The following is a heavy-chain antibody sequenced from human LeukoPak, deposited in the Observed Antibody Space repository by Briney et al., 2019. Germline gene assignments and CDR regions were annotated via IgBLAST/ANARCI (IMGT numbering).Heavy chain of an antibody. V-gene: IGHV3-23*01. Sequence: GGSLRLSCAASGFTFSSYAMSWVRQAPGKGLEWVSAISGSGGSTYYADSVKGRFTLSRDNSKNTLYLQMNSLKTEDTAVYYCTTLADYDSSGYYYFDYWGQGTLVTVSS. CDR3: TTLADYDSSGYYYFDY. CDR1: GFTFSSYA. J-gene: IGHJ4*02. CDR2: ISGSGGST. D-gene: IGHD3-22*01.